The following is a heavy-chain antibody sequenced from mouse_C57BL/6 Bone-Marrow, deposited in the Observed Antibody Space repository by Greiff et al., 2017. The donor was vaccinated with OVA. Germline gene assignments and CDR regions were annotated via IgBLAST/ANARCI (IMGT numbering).Heavy chain of an antibody. V-gene: IGHV1-9*01. CDR1: GYTFTGYW. J-gene: IGHJ1*03. CDR2: ILPGSGST. Sequence: QVQLKESGAELMKPGASVKLSCKATGYTFTGYWIEWVKQRPGHGLEWIGEILPGSGSTNYNEKFKGKATFTADTSSNTAYMQLSSLTTEDSAIYYCARQITTVVEEGYWYFDVWGTGTTVTVSS. CDR3: ARQITTVVEEGYWYFDV. D-gene: IGHD1-1*01.